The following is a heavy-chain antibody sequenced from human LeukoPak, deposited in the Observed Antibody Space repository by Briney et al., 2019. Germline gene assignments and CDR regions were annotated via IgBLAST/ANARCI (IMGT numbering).Heavy chain of an antibody. CDR2: ISYDGSNK. CDR3: ARDFADGPLD. J-gene: IGHJ4*02. Sequence: GRSLRLSCAASGFTFSSYAMHWVRQAPGKGLEWVAVISYDGSNKYYADSVKGRFTISRDSSKNTLYLQMNSLRAEDTAVYYCARDFADGPLDWGQGTLVTVSS. V-gene: IGHV3-30*04. CDR1: GFTFSSYA.